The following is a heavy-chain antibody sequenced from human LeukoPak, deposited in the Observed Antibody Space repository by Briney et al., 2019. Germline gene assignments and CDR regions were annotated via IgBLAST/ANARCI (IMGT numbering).Heavy chain of an antibody. CDR3: ATLYGDYERWFDP. Sequence: PSETLSLTCTVSGGSISSYYWSWIRQPPGKGLEWIGYIYYSGSTYYNPSLKSRVTISVDTSKNQFSLKLSSVTAADTAVYYCATLYGDYERWFDPWGQGTLVTVSS. D-gene: IGHD4-17*01. CDR1: GGSISSYY. J-gene: IGHJ5*02. CDR2: IYYSGST. V-gene: IGHV4-59*08.